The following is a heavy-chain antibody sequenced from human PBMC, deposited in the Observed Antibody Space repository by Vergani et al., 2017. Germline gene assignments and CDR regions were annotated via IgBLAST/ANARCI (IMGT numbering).Heavy chain of an antibody. CDR2: ISSDGGST. D-gene: IGHD5-12*01. Sequence: EVQLLESGGDLVQPGGSLRLSCTASGFIFSTYAMTWVRQAPGKGLEWVSTISSDGGSTYYADSVKGRFTISRDNSKNTLSLQMNSLTAEDTAVYYCAKGYSGYDGIDYWGQGTLVTVSS. CDR3: AKGYSGYDGIDY. J-gene: IGHJ4*02. CDR1: GFIFSTYA. V-gene: IGHV3-23*01.